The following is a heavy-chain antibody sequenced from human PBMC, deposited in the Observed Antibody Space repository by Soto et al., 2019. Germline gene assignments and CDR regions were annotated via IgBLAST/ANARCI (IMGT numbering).Heavy chain of an antibody. J-gene: IGHJ6*02. CDR2: ISAYNGNT. CDR3: ARSTIWFGELLYPQYGMDV. D-gene: IGHD3-10*01. V-gene: IGHV1-18*04. Sequence: ASVKVSCKASGYTFTSYGISWVRQAPGQGLEWMGWISAYNGNTNYAQKIQGRVTMTTDTSTSTAYMELRSLRSDDTAVYYCARSTIWFGELLYPQYGMDVWGQGTTVTVSS. CDR1: GYTFTSYG.